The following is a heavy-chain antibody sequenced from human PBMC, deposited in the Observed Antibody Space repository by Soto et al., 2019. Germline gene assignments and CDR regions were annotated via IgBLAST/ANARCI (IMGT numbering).Heavy chain of an antibody. J-gene: IGHJ4*02. Sequence: ASVKVSCKVSGYTLTELSMHWVRQAPGKGLEWMGGFDPEDGETIYAQKFQGRVTMTEDTSTDTAYMELSSLRSEDTAVYYCATAVREVIILVYWGQGTLVTVSS. D-gene: IGHD3-10*01. V-gene: IGHV1-24*01. CDR2: FDPEDGET. CDR1: GYTLTELS. CDR3: ATAVREVIILVY.